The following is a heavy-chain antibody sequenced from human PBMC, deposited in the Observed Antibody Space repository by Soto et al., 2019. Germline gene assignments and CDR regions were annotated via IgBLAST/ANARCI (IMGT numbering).Heavy chain of an antibody. J-gene: IGHJ5*02. D-gene: IGHD1-1*01. V-gene: IGHV3-23*01. CDR1: GFSFSSYL. Sequence: EVQLLESGGGLVQPGGSLRLSCAASGFSFSSYLMSWVRQAPGKGLEWVSSITDSGGSTYHADAVKGRFTNSSDTSKNTRSLQMNSLRAEDTAIYYCAKDHGGNNWRHASWGQGTLVIVFS. CDR3: AKDHGGNNWRHAS. CDR2: ITDSGGST.